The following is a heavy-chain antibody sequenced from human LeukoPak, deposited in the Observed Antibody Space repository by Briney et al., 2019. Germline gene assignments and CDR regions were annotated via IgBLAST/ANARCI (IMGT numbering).Heavy chain of an antibody. CDR2: ISVSGGST. CDR1: ESTFSSYA. Sequence: PGGSLRLSCAASESTFSSYAMQWVRQAPGKGLEWVSGISVSGGSTYYTDSVKGRFTISRDNSKNTLYLQMNSLRAEDTAVYYCAGSSGWARYFDYWGQGTLVTVSS. D-gene: IGHD6-25*01. CDR3: AGSSGWARYFDY. V-gene: IGHV3-23*01. J-gene: IGHJ4*02.